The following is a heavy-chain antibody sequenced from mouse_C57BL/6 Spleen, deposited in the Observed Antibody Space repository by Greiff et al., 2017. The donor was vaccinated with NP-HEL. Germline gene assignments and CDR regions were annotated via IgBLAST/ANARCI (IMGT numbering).Heavy chain of an antibody. CDR3: AQGGDYDGGDWYFDV. D-gene: IGHD2-4*01. J-gene: IGHJ1*03. CDR2: ISYDGSN. V-gene: IGHV3-6*01. CDR1: GYSITSGYY. Sequence: EVKLMESGPGLVKPSQSLSLPCSVTGYSITSGYYWNWIRQFPGNKLEWMGYISYDGSNNYNPSLKNRISITRDTSKNQFFLKLNSVTTEDTATYYCAQGGDYDGGDWYFDVWGTGTTVTVSS.